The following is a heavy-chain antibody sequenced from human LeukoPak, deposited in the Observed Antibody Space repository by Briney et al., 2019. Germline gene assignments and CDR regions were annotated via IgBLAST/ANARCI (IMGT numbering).Heavy chain of an antibody. V-gene: IGHV3-23*01. J-gene: IGHJ3*01. CDR2: IGINGGST. CDR1: GFTFSSYW. Sequence: GGSLRLFCAASGFTFSSYWMSWVRQAPGKGLEWVSGIGINGGSTYYADFVKGRFIISRDNSKNTLYLQMNSLRAEDTALYYCAKRPHGFDVWGQGTKVTVSS. CDR3: AKRPHGFDV.